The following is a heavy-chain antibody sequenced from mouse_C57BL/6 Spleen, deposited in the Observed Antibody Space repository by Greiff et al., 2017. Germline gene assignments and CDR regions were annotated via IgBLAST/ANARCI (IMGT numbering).Heavy chain of an antibody. CDR1: GYTFTSYW. Sequence: QVQLQQPGAELVKPGASVKLSCTASGYTFTSYWMQWVKQRPGQGLEWIGEIDPSDSYTNYNQKFKGKATLTVDTSSSTAYMQLSSLTSEDSAVYYCAKGGNYYGSRDLYYFDNWGQGTTLTVSS. V-gene: IGHV1-50*01. J-gene: IGHJ2*01. D-gene: IGHD1-1*01. CDR2: IDPSDSYT. CDR3: AKGGNYYGSRDLYYFDN.